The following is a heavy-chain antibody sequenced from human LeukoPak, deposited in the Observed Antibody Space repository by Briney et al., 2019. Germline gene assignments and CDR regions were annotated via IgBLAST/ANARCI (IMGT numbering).Heavy chain of an antibody. Sequence: GSLRLSCTASGFTFNSYNMNWIRQPAGKGLEWIGRIYSSGSTTYNPSLKSRVTMSIDTSKNQFSLKLSFVTAADTAVYYCARLYCRGGTCYSDRGAFDIWGQGTMVTISS. CDR1: GFTFNSYN. CDR2: IYSSGST. J-gene: IGHJ3*02. D-gene: IGHD2-15*01. V-gene: IGHV4-4*07. CDR3: ARLYCRGGTCYSDRGAFDI.